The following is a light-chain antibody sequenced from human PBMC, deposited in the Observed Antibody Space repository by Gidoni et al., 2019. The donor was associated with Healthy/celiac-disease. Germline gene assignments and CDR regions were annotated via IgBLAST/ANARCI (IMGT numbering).Light chain of an antibody. CDR1: QSISSY. V-gene: IGKV1-39*01. CDR2: AAS. CDR3: QHSYSTLTWT. Sequence: DIQMSQSPSSLSASVGDRVTITCRASQSISSYLNWYQQKTGKAPKLLIYAASSLQSGVPSSFSGSGSGPDFTLTISSLQPEHFATYYRQHSYSTLTWTFGQWTTVEIK. J-gene: IGKJ1*01.